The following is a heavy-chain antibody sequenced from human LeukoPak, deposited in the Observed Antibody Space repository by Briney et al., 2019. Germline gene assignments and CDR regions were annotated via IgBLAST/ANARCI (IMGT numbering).Heavy chain of an antibody. V-gene: IGHV1-8*02. J-gene: IGHJ4*02. Sequence: GASVKVSCKASGYTFTSYDINWVRQATGQGLEWMGWMKPNSGDTGYAQTFQGRVTMTRNTSISTAYMELSGLTSEDTAVYYCARGPPATSSSDYWGQGTLVTVSS. CDR2: MKPNSGDT. D-gene: IGHD6-13*01. CDR3: ARGPPATSSSDY. CDR1: GYTFTSYD.